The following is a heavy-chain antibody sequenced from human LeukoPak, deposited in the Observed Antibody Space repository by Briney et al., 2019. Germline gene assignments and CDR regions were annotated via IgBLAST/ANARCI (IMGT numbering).Heavy chain of an antibody. CDR2: ISYDGSNK. Sequence: GGSLRLFCAASGFTFSSYGMHWVRQAPGKGLEWVAVISYDGSNKYYADSVKGRFTISRDNSKNTLYLQMNSLRAEDTAVYYCAKDRDDYGDSTYFDYWGQGTLVTVSS. D-gene: IGHD4-17*01. CDR1: GFTFSSYG. V-gene: IGHV3-30*18. J-gene: IGHJ4*02. CDR3: AKDRDDYGDSTYFDY.